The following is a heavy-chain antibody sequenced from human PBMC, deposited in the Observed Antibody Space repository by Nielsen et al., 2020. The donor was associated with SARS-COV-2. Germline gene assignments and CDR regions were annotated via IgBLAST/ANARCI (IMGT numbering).Heavy chain of an antibody. J-gene: IGHJ3*02. Sequence: GESLKISCAASGFTFSSYSMNWVRQAPGKGLEWVSSISSSSYIYYADSVKGRFTISRDNAKNSLYLQMNSLRAEDTALYYCAKAPHSLLWFGELCAFDIWGQGTMVTVSS. CDR2: ISSSSYI. CDR3: AKAPHSLLWFGELCAFDI. CDR1: GFTFSSYS. D-gene: IGHD3-10*01. V-gene: IGHV3-21*04.